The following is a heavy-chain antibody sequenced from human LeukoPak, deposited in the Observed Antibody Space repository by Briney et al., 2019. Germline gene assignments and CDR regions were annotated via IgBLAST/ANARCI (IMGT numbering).Heavy chain of an antibody. CDR3: ARRRFFSSAYYCYYYGMDV. CDR1: GGSFSGYY. D-gene: IGHD6-6*01. J-gene: IGHJ6*02. Sequence: SETLSLTCAVYGGSFSGYYWSWIRQPPGKGLEWIGEINHSGSTNYNPSLKSRVTISVDTSKNQFSLKLSSVTAADTAVYYCARRRFFSSAYYCYYYGMDVWGQGTTVTVSS. V-gene: IGHV4-34*01. CDR2: INHSGST.